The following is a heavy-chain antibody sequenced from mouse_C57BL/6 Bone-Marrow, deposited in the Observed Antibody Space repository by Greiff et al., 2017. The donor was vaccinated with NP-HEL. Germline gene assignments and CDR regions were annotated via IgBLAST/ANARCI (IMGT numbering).Heavy chain of an antibody. CDR3: ARQGTAFYAMDY. Sequence: DVMLVESGGDLVKPGGSLKLSCAASGFTFSSYGMSWVRQTPDKRLEWVATISSGGSYTYYPDSVKGRFTISRDNAKNTLYLQMSSLKSEDTAMYYCARQGTAFYAMDYWGQGTSVTVSS. J-gene: IGHJ4*01. CDR1: GFTFSSYG. CDR2: ISSGGSYT. D-gene: IGHD4-1*01. V-gene: IGHV5-6*02.